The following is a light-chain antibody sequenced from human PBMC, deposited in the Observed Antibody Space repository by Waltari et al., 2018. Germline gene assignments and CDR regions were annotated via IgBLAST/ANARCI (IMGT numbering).Light chain of an antibody. CDR3: QQYGNSPRT. Sequence: ETVLTQSPGTLSLSPGERATLSCRASQSVTSSHLAWYQQKPGQAPRLLIYAASSRATGIPDRFSGSGSGTDFTLTIARLEPEDFAVYYCQQYGNSPRTFGQGTEVEIK. CDR1: QSVTSSH. J-gene: IGKJ1*01. CDR2: AAS. V-gene: IGKV3-20*01.